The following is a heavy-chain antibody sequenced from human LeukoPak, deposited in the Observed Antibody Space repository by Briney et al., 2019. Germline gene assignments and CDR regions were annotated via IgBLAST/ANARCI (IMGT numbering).Heavy chain of an antibody. D-gene: IGHD3-22*01. CDR1: GGSISSNSYY. J-gene: IGHJ4*02. Sequence: SETLSLTCTVSGGSISSNSYYWGWIRQPPGKELEWIGSIYYSGSTYYNPSLMSRVTISVDTSKNQFSLKLSSVTAADTAVYYCARYKYYYDSSGYYEWGQGTLVTVSS. CDR2: IYYSGST. V-gene: IGHV4-39*07. CDR3: ARYKYYYDSSGYYE.